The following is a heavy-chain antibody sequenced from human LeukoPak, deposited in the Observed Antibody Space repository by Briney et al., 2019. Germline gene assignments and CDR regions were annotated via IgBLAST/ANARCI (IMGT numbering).Heavy chain of an antibody. V-gene: IGHV3-33*01. Sequence: GGSLRLSCAAPGFTFSIYGMHWVRQAPGKGLEWVGLIWYDGSNKFYADSVKSRFIISRDNSKNTLDLQLTSLRAEDTAVYYCARKRTDAFDIWGQGTMATVSS. CDR3: ARKRTDAFDI. J-gene: IGHJ3*02. CDR2: IWYDGSNK. CDR1: GFTFSIYG.